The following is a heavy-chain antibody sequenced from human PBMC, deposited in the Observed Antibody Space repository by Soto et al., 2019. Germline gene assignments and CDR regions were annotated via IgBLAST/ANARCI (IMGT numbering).Heavy chain of an antibody. CDR2: ISGSGGST. D-gene: IGHD4-17*01. CDR1: GFTFSSYA. V-gene: IGHV3-23*01. Sequence: GGSLRLSCAASGFTFSSYAMSWVRQAPGKGLEWVSAISGSGGSTYYADSVKGRFTISRDNSKNTLYLQMNSLRAEDTAVYYCAKSRGTTVTTRWYFDLWGRGTLVTVSS. J-gene: IGHJ2*01. CDR3: AKSRGTTVTTRWYFDL.